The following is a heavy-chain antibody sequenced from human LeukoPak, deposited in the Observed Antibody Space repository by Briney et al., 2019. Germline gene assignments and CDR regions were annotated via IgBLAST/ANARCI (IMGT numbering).Heavy chain of an antibody. D-gene: IGHD1-20*01. CDR3: ARLSGRVWFDP. J-gene: IGHJ5*02. Sequence: SETLSLTCSVSGVSIRSGGYYWSWIRQHPGKGLEWIGYIYYSGSTYYNPSLKSRVTILVDTSKNQFSLKLSSVTAADTAIYYCARLSGRVWFDPWSQGTLVTVSS. CDR2: IYYSGST. CDR1: GVSIRSGGYY. V-gene: IGHV4-31*03.